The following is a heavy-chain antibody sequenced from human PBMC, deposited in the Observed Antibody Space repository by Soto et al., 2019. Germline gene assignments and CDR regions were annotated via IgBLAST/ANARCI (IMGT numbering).Heavy chain of an antibody. V-gene: IGHV3-64D*06. D-gene: IGHD2-15*01. CDR2: INSNGDNT. CDR3: VKGNRLLRHHFEY. Sequence: GGSLRLSCSASGFTFSNFAMHWVRQAPGKGLEYVSGINSNGDNTYNADSVQGRFTISRDNSKSTLYLQMTSLRVEDTAVYYCVKGNRLLRHHFEYWGRGALVPVYS. J-gene: IGHJ4*02. CDR1: GFTFSNFA.